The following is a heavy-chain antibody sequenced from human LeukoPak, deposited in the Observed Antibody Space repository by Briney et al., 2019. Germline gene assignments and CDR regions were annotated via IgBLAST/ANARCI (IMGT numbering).Heavy chain of an antibody. D-gene: IGHD6-13*01. J-gene: IGHJ4*02. Sequence: LPGGSLRLSCAASGFTFSSYAMSWVRQAPGKGLEWVSAISGSGGSTYYADSVKGRFTISRDNSKNTLYLRMNSLRAEDTAVYYCAKDRVGIAAAGPTSDYFDYWGQGTLVTVSS. CDR1: GFTFSSYA. CDR2: ISGSGGST. V-gene: IGHV3-23*01. CDR3: AKDRVGIAAAGPTSDYFDY.